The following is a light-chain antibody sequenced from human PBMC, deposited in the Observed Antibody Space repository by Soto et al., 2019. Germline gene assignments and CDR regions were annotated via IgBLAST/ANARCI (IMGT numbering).Light chain of an antibody. CDR1: QSVSSSY. Sequence: EIVLTQSPGTLSLSPGERATLSCRASQSVSSSYLAWYQQKPGQAPRLLIYGASSRATGIPDRFSGSGSGTDFTLTISRLEPEDFAVYYCHQRSNWPTWTFGQGTKV. CDR3: HQRSNWPTWT. CDR2: GAS. V-gene: IGKV3D-20*02. J-gene: IGKJ1*01.